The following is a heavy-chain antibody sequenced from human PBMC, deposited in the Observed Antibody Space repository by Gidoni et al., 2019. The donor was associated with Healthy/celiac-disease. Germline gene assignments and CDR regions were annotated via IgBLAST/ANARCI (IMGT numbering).Heavy chain of an antibody. J-gene: IGHJ4*02. CDR2: IYTSGST. V-gene: IGHV4-61*02. CDR3: EREGVVGYYDSSGSLDY. Sequence: QVQLQESGPGLVKPSQTLSLTCTVSGGSISSGSYYWSWIRQPAGKGLEWIGRIYTSGSTNYNPSLKSRVTISVDTSKNQFSLKLSSVTAADTAVYYCEREGVVGYYDSSGSLDYWGQGTLVTVSS. D-gene: IGHD3-22*01. CDR1: GGSISSGSYY.